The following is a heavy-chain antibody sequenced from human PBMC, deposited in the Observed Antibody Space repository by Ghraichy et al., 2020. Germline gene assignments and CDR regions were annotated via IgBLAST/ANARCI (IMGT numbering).Heavy chain of an antibody. CDR2: IWYDGSNK. CDR3: AREVGKAGDGDSSSSAPFGY. D-gene: IGHD6-6*01. CDR1: GFTFSSYG. V-gene: IGHV3-33*01. Sequence: GGSLRLSCAASGFTFSSYGMHWVRQAPGKGLEWVAVIWYDGSNKYYADSVKGRFTISRDNSKNTLYLQMNSLRAEDTAVYYCAREVGKAGDGDSSSSAPFGYWGQGTLVTVSS. J-gene: IGHJ4*02.